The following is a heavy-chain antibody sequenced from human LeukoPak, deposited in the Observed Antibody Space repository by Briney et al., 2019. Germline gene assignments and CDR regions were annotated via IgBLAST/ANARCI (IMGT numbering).Heavy chain of an antibody. CDR3: ARASITIFGVVPSNWFDP. Sequence: ASVKVSCKASGYTFTGYYMHWVRQAPGQGLEWMGWINPNSGGTNYAQKFQGRVTMTRDTSISTAYMELSRLRSDDTAVYYCARASITIFGVVPSNWFDPWGQGTLVTVSS. J-gene: IGHJ5*02. CDR2: INPNSGGT. CDR1: GYTFTGYY. V-gene: IGHV1-2*02. D-gene: IGHD3-3*01.